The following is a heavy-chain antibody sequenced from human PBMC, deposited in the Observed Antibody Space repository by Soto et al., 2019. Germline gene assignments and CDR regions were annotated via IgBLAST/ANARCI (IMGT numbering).Heavy chain of an antibody. CDR2: IYASGSP. CDR1: GGSISVYY. Sequence: PSETLSLTCTISGGSISVYYWSWIRQSPGQALEWIGYIYASGSPYYNPSLRSRVLISADTSKNQFSLKLSSVTAADTAVYYCARGGWYGGQSDAFDIWGQGTMVTVSS. D-gene: IGHD6-19*01. V-gene: IGHV4-59*01. CDR3: ARGGWYGGQSDAFDI. J-gene: IGHJ3*02.